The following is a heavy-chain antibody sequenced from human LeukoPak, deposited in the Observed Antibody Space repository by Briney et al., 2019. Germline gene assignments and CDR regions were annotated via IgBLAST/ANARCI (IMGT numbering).Heavy chain of an antibody. CDR3: ARLASYYDFWSGYSSLGYFDY. CDR2: IYYSGST. D-gene: IGHD3-3*01. J-gene: IGHJ4*02. Sequence: SETLSLTCTVSGGSISSYYWGWIRQPPGKGLEWIGSIYYSGSTYYNPSLKSRVTISVDTSKNQFSLKLSSVTAADTAVYRCARLASYYDFWSGYSSLGYFDYWGQGTLVSVSS. V-gene: IGHV4-39*01. CDR1: GGSISSYY.